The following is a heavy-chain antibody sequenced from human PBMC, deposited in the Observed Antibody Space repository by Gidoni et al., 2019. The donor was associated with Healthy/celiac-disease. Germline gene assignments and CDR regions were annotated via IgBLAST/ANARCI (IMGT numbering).Heavy chain of an antibody. D-gene: IGHD3-10*01. CDR1: GGTFSSYA. J-gene: IGHJ4*02. Sequence: QVPLVQSGAEVKKPGSSVKVSCKASGGTFSSYAISWVRQAPGQGLEWMGGIIPIVGTANYAQKFQGRVTITADESTSTAYMELSSLRSEDTAVYYCARERPYYYGSGSYYSDYWGQGTLVTVSS. V-gene: IGHV1-69*01. CDR3: ARERPYYYGSGSYYSDY. CDR2: IIPIVGTA.